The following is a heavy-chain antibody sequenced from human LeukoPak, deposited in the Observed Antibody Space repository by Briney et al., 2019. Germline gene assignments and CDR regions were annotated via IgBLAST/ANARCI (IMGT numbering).Heavy chain of an antibody. CDR2: MYNTGST. D-gene: IGHD5-12*01. CDR1: GDSISSYH. Sequence: SETLSLTCTVSGDSISSYHWTWMRQAPGKGLEGVGYMYNTGSTNYNPSLKSRVTISAETSKNQFSLKLTSVTAADTAVYYCAGRDPKVYIVPTLHLFDYWRQGTLVTVSS. CDR3: AGRDPKVYIVPTLHLFDY. V-gene: IGHV4-59*01. J-gene: IGHJ4*02.